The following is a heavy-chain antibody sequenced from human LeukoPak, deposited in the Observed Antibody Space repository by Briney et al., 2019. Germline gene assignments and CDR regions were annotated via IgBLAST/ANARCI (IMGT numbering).Heavy chain of an antibody. J-gene: IGHJ5*02. Sequence: SETLSLTCTVSGGSISSYYWTWIRQSAGKGLEWIGRMYTSGSTKYSPSFESRVTMSGDASKNQFSLKLRSVTAADTAVYYCARGPRFGELLWHWFDPWGQGTLVTVSS. CDR3: ARGPRFGELLWHWFDP. D-gene: IGHD3-10*01. CDR1: GGSISSYY. CDR2: MYTSGST. V-gene: IGHV4-4*07.